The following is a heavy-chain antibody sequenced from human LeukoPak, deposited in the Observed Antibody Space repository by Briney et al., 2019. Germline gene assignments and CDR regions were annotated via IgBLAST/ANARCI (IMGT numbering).Heavy chain of an antibody. CDR3: ARDRMRQYVFEI. CDR2: ISYSGST. J-gene: IGHJ3*02. V-gene: IGHV4-59*01. CDR1: GGSISRYY. Sequence: SETLSLTCTVSGGSISRYYWNWIRQPPAKGLEWIGYISYSGSTNYNPSLKSRVTISVDTSENQFSLRLSSVTAADTAVYYCARDRMRQYVFEIWGQGTMVTVSS. D-gene: IGHD2-15*01.